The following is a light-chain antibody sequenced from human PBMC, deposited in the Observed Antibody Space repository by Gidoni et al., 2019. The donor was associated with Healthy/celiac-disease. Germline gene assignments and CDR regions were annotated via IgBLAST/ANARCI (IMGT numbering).Light chain of an antibody. V-gene: IGKV1-33*01. CDR1: QDISNY. Sequence: DIQMTQSPSSLSASVGDRVTITCQASQDISNYLNWYQQKPGKAPKLLIYDASNLETGVPSRFSGSGSGTDFTFTISSLQPEDIATYYCHSDLTFGGXTKVEIK. CDR2: DAS. J-gene: IGKJ4*01. CDR3: HSDLT.